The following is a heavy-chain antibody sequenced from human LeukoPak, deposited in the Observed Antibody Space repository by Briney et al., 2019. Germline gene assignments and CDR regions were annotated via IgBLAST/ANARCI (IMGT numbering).Heavy chain of an antibody. V-gene: IGHV3-48*02. Sequence: GGSLRLSCAASGFTFSSYSMNWVRQAPGKGLEWVSYISSSSSTIYYADSVKGRFTISRDNAKNSLYLQMNSLRDEDTAVYYCARDAELGSYYVPLAPNWFDPWGQGTLVTVSS. CDR3: ARDAELGSYYVPLAPNWFDP. CDR2: ISSSSSTI. CDR1: GFTFSSYS. D-gene: IGHD1-26*01. J-gene: IGHJ5*02.